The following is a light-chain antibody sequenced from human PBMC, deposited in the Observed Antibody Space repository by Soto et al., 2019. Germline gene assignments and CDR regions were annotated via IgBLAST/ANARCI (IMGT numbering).Light chain of an antibody. Sequence: EIVMTQSPGTLSLSPGERATHSFRASQSFSSTYLAWYPQKPGQAPXXLIYGASIRATGIPDRFSGSGSGTDFALTISRLEPEDFAVYYCQQSGSSSTFGLGTRLEIK. V-gene: IGKV3-20*01. J-gene: IGKJ5*01. CDR3: QQSGSSST. CDR1: QSFSSTY. CDR2: GAS.